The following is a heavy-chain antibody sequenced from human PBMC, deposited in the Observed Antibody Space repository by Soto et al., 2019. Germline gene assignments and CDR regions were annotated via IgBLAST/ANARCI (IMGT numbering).Heavy chain of an antibody. CDR3: VKDIWLWGRDPSVYFPH. D-gene: IGHD3-10*01. V-gene: IGHV3-9*01. Sequence: EVQLVESGGGLVQPGRSLRLSCAASGFTFDDYAMHWVRQAPGKGLEWVSGISWNSGSIGYADSVKGRFTISRDNAKNSLYLQMNSLRAENTALYYCVKDIWLWGRDPSVYFPHWGQGTLVTVSS. CDR1: GFTFDDYA. CDR2: ISWNSGSI. J-gene: IGHJ1*01.